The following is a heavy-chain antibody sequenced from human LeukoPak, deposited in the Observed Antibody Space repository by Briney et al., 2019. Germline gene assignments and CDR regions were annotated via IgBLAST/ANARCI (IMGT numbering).Heavy chain of an antibody. CDR3: ARLAVAEDDY. CDR1: GFTFSSYS. CDR2: ISSSSSYI. Sequence: GGSLRLSCAASGFTFSSYSMNWVRQAPGKGLEWVSSISSSSSYIYYADSVKGRFTISRDNAKNSLYLQMNSLRAEGTAVYYCARLAVAEDDYWGQGTLVTVSS. J-gene: IGHJ4*02. D-gene: IGHD2-15*01. V-gene: IGHV3-21*01.